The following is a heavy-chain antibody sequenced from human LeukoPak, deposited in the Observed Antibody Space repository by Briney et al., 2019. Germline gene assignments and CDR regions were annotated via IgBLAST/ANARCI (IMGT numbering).Heavy chain of an antibody. V-gene: IGHV4-59*01. Sequence: SETLSLTCTVSGGSISRYYWSSIRQPPGKGLEWIGYIYYSGSTNYNPSLKSRVTISVDTSKNQFSLKLSSVTAADTAVYYCARVRGPLGSPHFDYWGQGTLVTVSS. D-gene: IGHD1-14*01. CDR2: IYYSGST. J-gene: IGHJ4*02. CDR1: GGSISRYY. CDR3: ARVRGPLGSPHFDY.